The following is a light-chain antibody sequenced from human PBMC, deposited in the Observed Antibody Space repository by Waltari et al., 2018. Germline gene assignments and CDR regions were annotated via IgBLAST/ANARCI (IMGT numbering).Light chain of an antibody. V-gene: IGLV3-25*03. CDR1: ALPKQH. CDR2: NDS. Sequence: SYELTQPPSVSVSPGQTARITCSGDALPKQHAYWYQQKPSQAPVLVIYNDSERPSGIPERFSGSSSGTTVTLTISGVQAEDEADYYCQSADSSGTNVVFGGGTKLTVL. J-gene: IGLJ2*01. CDR3: QSADSSGTNVV.